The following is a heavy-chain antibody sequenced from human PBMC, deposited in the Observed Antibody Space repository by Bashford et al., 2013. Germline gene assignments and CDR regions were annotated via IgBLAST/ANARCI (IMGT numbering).Heavy chain of an antibody. CDR3: AKDKGGGTAYYRDFDY. J-gene: IGHJ4*02. CDR1: GFTFDDLP. Sequence: GGSLRLSCAASGFTFDDLPCTGRQAPGKGLEWVSGISWNSGSIDYADSVKGRFTISRDNPENSLYLQMNSLRAEDTAFYYCAKDKGGGTAYYRDFDYWGQGILVTVSS. V-gene: IGHV3-9*01. D-gene: IGHD1-26*01. CDR2: ISWNSGSI.